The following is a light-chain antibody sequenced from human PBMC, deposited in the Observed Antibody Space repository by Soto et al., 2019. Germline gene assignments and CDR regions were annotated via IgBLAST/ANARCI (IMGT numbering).Light chain of an antibody. Sequence: QSVLTQPPSVSGAPGQRVTISCTGSSSNIGAGFDVHWYQQLPGTAPKLLIYVNNDRPSGVPDRFSGSKSGTSASLAITGLQVEDEADYYCQSYDSSLSGSVFGGGTKLTVL. CDR2: VNN. V-gene: IGLV1-40*01. CDR3: QSYDSSLSGSV. J-gene: IGLJ2*01. CDR1: SSNIGAGFD.